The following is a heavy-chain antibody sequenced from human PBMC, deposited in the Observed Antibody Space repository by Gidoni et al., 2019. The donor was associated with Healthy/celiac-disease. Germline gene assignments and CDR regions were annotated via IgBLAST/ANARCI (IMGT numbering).Heavy chain of an antibody. V-gene: IGHV3-21*01. Sequence: EVQLVESGGGLVKPGGALRPSCAASGFTFSSYSMNWVRKAPGKGLEWVTSISSSSSYIYYADSVKGRFTISRDNAKNSLYLQMNSLRAEDTAVYYCAREYCTNGVCSFDPWGQGTLVTVSS. CDR3: AREYCTNGVCSFDP. CDR2: ISSSSSYI. J-gene: IGHJ5*02. D-gene: IGHD2-8*01. CDR1: GFTFSSYS.